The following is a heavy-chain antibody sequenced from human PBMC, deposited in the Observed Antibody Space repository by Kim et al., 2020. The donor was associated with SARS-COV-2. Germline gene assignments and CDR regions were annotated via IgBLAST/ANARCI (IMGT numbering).Heavy chain of an antibody. CDR1: GFTFSSYS. D-gene: IGHD6-13*01. V-gene: IGHV3-21*04. J-gene: IGHJ4*02. CDR2: ISSSSYI. CDR3: ARGRYSSSPFDY. Sequence: GGSLRLSCAASGFTFSSYSMNWVRQAPGKGLEWVSSISSSSYIYYADSVKGRFTISRDNAKNSLYLQMNSLRAEDTAVYYCARGRYSSSPFDYWGQGTLVTVSS.